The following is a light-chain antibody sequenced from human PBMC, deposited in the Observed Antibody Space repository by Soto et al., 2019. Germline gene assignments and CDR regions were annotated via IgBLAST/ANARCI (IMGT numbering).Light chain of an antibody. V-gene: IGKV1-5*01. CDR1: QSISSW. J-gene: IGKJ1*01. Sequence: VQMTQSPSTLSASVLYRVTITCRSSQSISSWLAWYQQKPGKAPKLLIYDASSLESGVPSRFSGSGSGTEFTLTISSLQPDDFATYYCQQYNSYSTWTFGQGTKVDNK. CDR3: QQYNSYSTWT. CDR2: DAS.